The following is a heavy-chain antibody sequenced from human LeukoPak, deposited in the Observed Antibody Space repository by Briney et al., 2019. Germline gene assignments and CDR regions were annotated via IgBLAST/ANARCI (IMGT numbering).Heavy chain of an antibody. CDR3: ARESDPSGYYTLFDY. D-gene: IGHD3-3*01. CDR2: IYTSGST. J-gene: IGHJ4*02. Sequence: SETLSLTCTVSGGSISSGSYYWSWIRQPAGKGLEWIGRIYTSGSTNYNPSLKSRVTISVDTSKNQFSLKLSSVTAADTAVYYCARESDPSGYYTLFDYWGQGTLVTVSS. CDR1: GGSISSGSYY. V-gene: IGHV4-61*02.